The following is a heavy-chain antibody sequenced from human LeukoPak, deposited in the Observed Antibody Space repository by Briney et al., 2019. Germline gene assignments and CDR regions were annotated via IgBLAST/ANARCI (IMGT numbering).Heavy chain of an antibody. CDR1: GFTFSDYV. CDR3: ARGVNYHGSGSYLRDWFDP. V-gene: IGHV3-23*01. Sequence: GGSLRLSCAASGFTFSDYVMIWVRQAPGKGLEWVSGITASGDRTFYGDSVRGRFTMSRDNSKNTVYLQMNSLRVDDTAVYYCARGVNYHGSGSYLRDWFDPWGQGTLVTVSS. CDR2: ITASGDRT. J-gene: IGHJ5*02. D-gene: IGHD3-10*01.